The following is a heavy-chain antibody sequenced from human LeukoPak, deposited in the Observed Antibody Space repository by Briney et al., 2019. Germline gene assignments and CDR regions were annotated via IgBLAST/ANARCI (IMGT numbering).Heavy chain of an antibody. Sequence: ASVKVSCKASGYTFTNYIIHWVRQAPGQRLEWMGWINAGNGDTEYSHKFQGRVTSTRDTSASTAYMDLSSLRFEDTAVYYCARVVTRPREGAYQYDLDVWGQGTTVTVSS. CDR1: GYTFTNYI. D-gene: IGHD3-16*01. V-gene: IGHV1-3*01. CDR3: ARVVTRPREGAYQYDLDV. J-gene: IGHJ6*02. CDR2: INAGNGDT.